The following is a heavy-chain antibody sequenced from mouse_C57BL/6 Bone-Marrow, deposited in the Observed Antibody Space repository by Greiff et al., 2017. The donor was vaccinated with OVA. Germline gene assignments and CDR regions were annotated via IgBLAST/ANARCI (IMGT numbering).Heavy chain of an antibody. V-gene: IGHV14-4*01. Sequence: VQLQQSGAELVRPGASVKLSCTASGFNIKDDYMHWVKQRPEQGLEWIGWIDPENGDTEYASKFQGKVTITADTSSNTAYLQLSSLTSEDTAVYYCTSYGNYVDYYAMDYWGQGTSVTVSS. CDR1: GFNIKDDY. CDR2: IDPENGDT. D-gene: IGHD2-1*01. CDR3: TSYGNYVDYYAMDY. J-gene: IGHJ4*01.